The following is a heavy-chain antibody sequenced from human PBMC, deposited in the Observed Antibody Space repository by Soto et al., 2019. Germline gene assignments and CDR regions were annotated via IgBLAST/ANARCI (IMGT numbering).Heavy chain of an antibody. CDR2: IWYDGTNK. D-gene: IGHD6-13*01. CDR3: ARGIAAAGRAQDY. Sequence: QVQLVESGGGVVQPGRSLRLSCAASGFTFSNYGMHWVRQAPGTGLEWVAVIWYDGTNKYYADSVKGRFTISRDNSKNTRYLQMNSLSAEDTAVYYCARGIAAAGRAQDYWGQGTLVTVSS. CDR1: GFTFSNYG. J-gene: IGHJ4*02. V-gene: IGHV3-33*01.